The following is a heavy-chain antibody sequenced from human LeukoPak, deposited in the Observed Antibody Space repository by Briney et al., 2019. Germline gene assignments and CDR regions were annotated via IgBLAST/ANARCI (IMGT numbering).Heavy chain of an antibody. J-gene: IGHJ4*02. CDR3: ASDGPNCGSYFADFDS. V-gene: IGHV3-48*02. CDR2: ISSSSSTI. D-gene: IGHD1-26*01. Sequence: GGSLRLSCVASGFTFSSYSMSWVRQAPGKGLEWVSYISSSSSTIYYADSVKGRFSVSRDNAKNSLYLQLNSLRDEDTAVYYCASDGPNCGSYFADFDSWGQGTLVTVSS. CDR1: GFTFSSYS.